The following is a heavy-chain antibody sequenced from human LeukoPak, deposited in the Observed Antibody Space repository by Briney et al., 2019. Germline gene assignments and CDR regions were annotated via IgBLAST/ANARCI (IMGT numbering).Heavy chain of an antibody. CDR2: ISSSGSTI. D-gene: IGHD6-19*01. V-gene: IGHV3-48*03. CDR1: GFTFSSYE. CDR3: ASRQWLVSSFDY. J-gene: IGHJ4*02. Sequence: PGGSLRLSCAASGFTFSSYEMNWVRQAPGKGLEWVSYISSSGSTIYYADSVKGRFTISRDNAKNSLYLQMNSLRAEDTAVYYCASRQWLVSSFDYWGQGTLVTVSS.